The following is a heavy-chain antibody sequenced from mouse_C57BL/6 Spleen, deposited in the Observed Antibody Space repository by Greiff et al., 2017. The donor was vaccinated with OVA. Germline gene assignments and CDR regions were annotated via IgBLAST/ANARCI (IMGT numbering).Heavy chain of an antibody. Sequence: QVQLQQPGAELVKPGASVKLSCKASGYTFTSYWMQWVKQRPGQGLEWIGEIDPSDSYTNYNQKFKGKATLTVDTSSSTAYMQLSSLTSEDSAVYYCARRGNWYYAMDYWGQGTSVTVSS. D-gene: IGHD4-1*01. CDR1: GYTFTSYW. CDR3: ARRGNWYYAMDY. V-gene: IGHV1-50*01. CDR2: IDPSDSYT. J-gene: IGHJ4*01.